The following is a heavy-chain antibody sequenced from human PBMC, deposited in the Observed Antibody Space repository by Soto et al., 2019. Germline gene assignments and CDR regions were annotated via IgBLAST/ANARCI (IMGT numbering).Heavy chain of an antibody. J-gene: IGHJ4*02. D-gene: IGHD3-10*01. CDR2: IWYDGSNK. Sequence: GGSLRLSCAASGFTFSSYGMHWVRQAPGKGLEWVAVIWYDGSNKYYADSVKGRFTISRDNSKNTLYLQMNSLRAEDTAVYYCAREPYYYGRLDYWGQGTLVTVSS. V-gene: IGHV3-33*01. CDR1: GFTFSSYG. CDR3: AREPYYYGRLDY.